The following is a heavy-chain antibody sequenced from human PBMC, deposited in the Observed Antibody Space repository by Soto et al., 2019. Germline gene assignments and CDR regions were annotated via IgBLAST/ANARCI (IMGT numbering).Heavy chain of an antibody. J-gene: IGHJ4*02. Sequence: VASVKVSCKASGYTFTSYDINWVRQATGQGLEWMGWMNPNSGNTGYAQKFQGGVTMTRNTSISTAYMELSSLRSEDTAVYYCARGYTYYDYVWGSYKADYWGQGTLVTVSS. CDR3: ARGYTYYDYVWGSYKADY. V-gene: IGHV1-8*01. D-gene: IGHD3-16*01. CDR1: GYTFTSYD. CDR2: MNPNSGNT.